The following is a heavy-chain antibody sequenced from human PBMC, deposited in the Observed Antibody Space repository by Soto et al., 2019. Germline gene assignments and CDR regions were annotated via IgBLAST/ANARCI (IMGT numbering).Heavy chain of an antibody. CDR3: VQGASTALQPLAS. J-gene: IGHJ4*02. Sequence: QVQLVESGGGVVQPGRSLRLSCAASGFIFRNFGMHWVRRAPGKGLEWVATISGDGNDKYYPDSMKGRFTISRDNFNNTLYLQLNSLRPEDTAVYHCVQGASTALQPLASWGQGVLVTVSS. CDR2: ISGDGNDK. V-gene: IGHV3-30*03. D-gene: IGHD1-26*01. CDR1: GFIFRNFG.